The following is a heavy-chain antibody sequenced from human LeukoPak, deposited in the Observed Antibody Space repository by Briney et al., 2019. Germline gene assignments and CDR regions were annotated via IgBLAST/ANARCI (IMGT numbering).Heavy chain of an antibody. Sequence: SETLSLTCAVYGGSFSGYYWSWIRQPPGKGLEWIGEINHSGSTNYNPSLKSRVTISVDTSKNQFSLKLSSVTAADTAAYYCASPGYSSGWYVLDYWGQGTLVTVSS. V-gene: IGHV4-34*01. CDR1: GGSFSGYY. D-gene: IGHD6-19*01. J-gene: IGHJ4*02. CDR3: ASPGYSSGWYVLDY. CDR2: INHSGST.